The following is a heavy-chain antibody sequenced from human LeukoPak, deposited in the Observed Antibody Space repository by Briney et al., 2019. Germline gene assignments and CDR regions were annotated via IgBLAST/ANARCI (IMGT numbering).Heavy chain of an antibody. J-gene: IGHJ4*01. D-gene: IGHD6-19*01. V-gene: IGHV3-23*01. CDR3: VKGTVGWPYYFDY. CDR2: ISGSGDST. Sequence: GGSLRLSYAACGFTFSSYAMSWVRQAPGKGLEWVSAISGSGDSTYYADSVKGRFTTSRDNSGNTMYLQLSSLRAEDTAVYFCVKGTVGWPYYFDYWGRGTLVTVSS. CDR1: GFTFSSYA.